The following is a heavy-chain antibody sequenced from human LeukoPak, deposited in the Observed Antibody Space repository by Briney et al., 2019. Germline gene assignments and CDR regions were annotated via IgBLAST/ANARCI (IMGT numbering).Heavy chain of an antibody. Sequence: GGSLRLSCVASGFTFSSYWMHWVRQDPGKGLVWVSRINGDGRNINYADSVRGRFTISRDNAKNTLYLQMNTLRVEDTAVYYCTRDLMDYDVSTGLHHYYMDVWGQGTTVTVSS. CDR3: TRDLMDYDVSTGLHHYYMDV. J-gene: IGHJ6*02. CDR2: INGDGRNI. CDR1: GFTFSSYW. V-gene: IGHV3-74*01. D-gene: IGHD3-9*01.